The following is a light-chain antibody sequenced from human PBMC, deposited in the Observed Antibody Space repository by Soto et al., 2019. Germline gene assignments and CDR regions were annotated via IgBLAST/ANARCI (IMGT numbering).Light chain of an antibody. CDR3: QQRGDWPPFT. CDR2: AAT. Sequence: EVVLTQSPATLSLSPGDRATLSCRASQGVGSSLAWYPHKPGQAPRLLIYAATQRANGIPARFSGSGSGTDFTLTISSLEPEDFAVYYCQQRGDWPPFTFGQGTKLEIK. CDR1: QGVGSS. J-gene: IGKJ2*01. V-gene: IGKV3-11*01.